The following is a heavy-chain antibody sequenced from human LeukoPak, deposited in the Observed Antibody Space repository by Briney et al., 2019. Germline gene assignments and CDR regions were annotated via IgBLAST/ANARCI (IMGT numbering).Heavy chain of an antibody. D-gene: IGHD6-19*01. V-gene: IGHV3-23*01. CDR1: GFTFSSYA. CDR2: ISGSGGST. Sequence: PGGSLRLSCAASGFTFSSYAMRWVRQAPGKGLEWVSAISGSGGSTYYADSVKGRFSISRDNSKNTLSLQMDSLRVEDTAVYYCAKGGYSDGWYFFDYWGQGALVTVSS. CDR3: AKGGYSDGWYFFDY. J-gene: IGHJ4*02.